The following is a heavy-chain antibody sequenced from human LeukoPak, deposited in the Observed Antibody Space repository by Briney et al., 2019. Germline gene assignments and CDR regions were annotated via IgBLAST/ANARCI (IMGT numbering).Heavy chain of an antibody. J-gene: IGHJ4*02. CDR2: SRNKADSYTT. CDR3: TRHFFSE. V-gene: IGHV3-72*01. D-gene: IGHD3-3*02. Sequence: PGGSLRLSCAASGFTISDHYMDWVRQAPGKGLEWVGRSRNKADSYTTYYAASVEGRFTISRDDSKNSLYLQMNSLKAEDTAVYYCTRHFFSEWGQGTLVTVSS. CDR1: GFTISDHY.